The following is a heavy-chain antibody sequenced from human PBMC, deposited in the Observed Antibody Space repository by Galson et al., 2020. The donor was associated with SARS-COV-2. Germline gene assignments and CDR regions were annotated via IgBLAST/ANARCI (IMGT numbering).Heavy chain of an antibody. D-gene: IGHD2-2*01. CDR3: AKDQWHIVVVPAAIPFDY. Sequence: GGSLRLSCAASGFTFSSYGMHWVRQAPGKGLEWVAFIRYDGSNKYYADSVKGRFXISRDNSKNTLYLQMNSLRAEDTAVYYCAKDQWHIVVVPAAIPFDYWGQGTLVTVSS. J-gene: IGHJ4*02. CDR2: IRYDGSNK. CDR1: GFTFSSYG. V-gene: IGHV3-30*02.